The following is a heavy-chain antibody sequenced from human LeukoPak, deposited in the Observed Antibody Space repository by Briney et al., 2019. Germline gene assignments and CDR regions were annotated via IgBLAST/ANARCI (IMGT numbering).Heavy chain of an antibody. D-gene: IGHD2-21*01. J-gene: IGHJ4*02. CDR3: ACGGDRPPSPADY. V-gene: IGHV1-69*13. CDR1: GGTFSSYA. Sequence: ASVKVSCKASGGTFSSYAISWVRQAPGQGFEWMGGIIPIFGTANYAQKFQGRVTITADESTSTAYMELSSLRSEDTAVYYCACGGDRPPSPADYWGQGTLVTVSS. CDR2: IIPIFGTA.